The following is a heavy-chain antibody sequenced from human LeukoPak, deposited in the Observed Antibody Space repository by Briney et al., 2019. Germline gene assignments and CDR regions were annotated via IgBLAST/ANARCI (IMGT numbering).Heavy chain of an antibody. CDR2: ISSSSSTI. V-gene: IGHV3-48*02. D-gene: IGHD1-26*01. CDR3: ARGMKWELLPHY. Sequence: PGGSLRLSCAASGFTFSSYSMNWVRQAPGKGLEWVSYISSSSSTIYYADSVKGRFTISRDNAKNLLYLQMNSLRDEDTAVYYCARGMKWELLPHYWGQGTLVTVSS. CDR1: GFTFSSYS. J-gene: IGHJ4*02.